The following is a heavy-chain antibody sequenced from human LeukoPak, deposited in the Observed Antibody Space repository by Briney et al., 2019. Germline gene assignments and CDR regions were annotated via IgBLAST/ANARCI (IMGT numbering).Heavy chain of an antibody. CDR1: GYTLTELS. J-gene: IGHJ4*02. V-gene: IGHV1-24*01. CDR2: FDPEDGET. Sequence: ASVKVSCKVSGYTLTELSMHWVRQAPGKGLEWMGGFDPEDGETIYAQKFQGRVTMTEDTSTDTAYMELSSLRSEDTAVYYCATVGLLVVATYFDYWGQGTLVTVSS. CDR3: ATVGLLVVATYFDY. D-gene: IGHD1-26*01.